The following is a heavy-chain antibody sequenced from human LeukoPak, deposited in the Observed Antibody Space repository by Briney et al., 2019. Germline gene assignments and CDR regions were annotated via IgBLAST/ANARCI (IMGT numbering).Heavy chain of an antibody. CDR2: INHSGST. Sequence: PSETLSLTRAVYGGSFSGYYWSWIRQPPGKGLEWIGEINHSGSTNYNPSLRSRVTISVDTSKNQFSLKLSSVTAADTAAYYCARGRYSYASWGQGTLVTVSS. D-gene: IGHD5-18*01. CDR1: GGSFSGYY. CDR3: ARGRYSYAS. J-gene: IGHJ4*02. V-gene: IGHV4-34*01.